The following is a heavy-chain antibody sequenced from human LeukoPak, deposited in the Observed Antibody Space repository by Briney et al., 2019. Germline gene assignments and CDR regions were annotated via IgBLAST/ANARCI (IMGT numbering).Heavy chain of an antibody. CDR3: ARVLWFGELSAFDY. V-gene: IGHV1-2*02. J-gene: IGHJ4*02. CDR1: GYTFTGYY. D-gene: IGHD3-10*01. CDR2: INPNSGGT. Sequence: ASVKVSCKASGYTFTGYYMHWVRQAPGQGLEWMGWINPNSGGTNYAQKFQGRVTMTRDTSISTAYMELSRLRSDDTAMYYCARVLWFGELSAFDYWGQGTLVTVSS.